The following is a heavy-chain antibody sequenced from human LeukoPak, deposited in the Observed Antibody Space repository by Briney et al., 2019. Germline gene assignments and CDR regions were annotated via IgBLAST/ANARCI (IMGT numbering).Heavy chain of an antibody. J-gene: IGHJ3*02. V-gene: IGHV1-46*01. CDR1: GYTFTSYY. CDR2: INPSGGST. D-gene: IGHD6-19*01. Sequence: ASVKVSCKASGYTFTSYYMHWVRQAPGQGLEWMGIINPSGGSTSYAQKFQGRVTMTRDMSTSTVYMELSSLRSEDTAEYYCARADSSGSINRVAFDIWGQGTMVTVSS. CDR3: ARADSSGSINRVAFDI.